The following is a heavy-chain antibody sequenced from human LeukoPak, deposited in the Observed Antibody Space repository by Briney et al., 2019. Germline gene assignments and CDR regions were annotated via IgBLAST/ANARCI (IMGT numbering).Heavy chain of an antibody. Sequence: GASVEVSCKESGYTFIGYYIHWLRQAPGQGLEWMGWINPSNGGTNYAQRFQGSVAMTRDTSISTAYMEMSRLTFDDTAVYYCASGPTLGTTHPYFDYWGQGTVVTVSS. V-gene: IGHV1-2*02. CDR3: ASGPTLGTTHPYFDY. CDR2: INPSNGGT. CDR1: GYTFIGYY. J-gene: IGHJ4*02. D-gene: IGHD1-1*01.